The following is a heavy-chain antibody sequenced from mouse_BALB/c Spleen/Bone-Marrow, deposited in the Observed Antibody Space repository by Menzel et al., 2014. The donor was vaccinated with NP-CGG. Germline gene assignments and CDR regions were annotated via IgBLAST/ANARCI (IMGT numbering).Heavy chain of an antibody. V-gene: IGHV8-12*01. D-gene: IGHD2-14*01. Sequence: QVQLQQSDPGILQPSQTLSLTCSFSGFLLNTSGMGVSWIRQPSGKGLEWLAHIYWDDDKRYNPSLKSRLTISKDTSRNQVFLKITSVDTADTATYYCARRRYDPMDYWGQGTSVTVSS. CDR3: ARRRYDPMDY. J-gene: IGHJ4*01. CDR1: GFLLNTSGMG. CDR2: IYWDDDK.